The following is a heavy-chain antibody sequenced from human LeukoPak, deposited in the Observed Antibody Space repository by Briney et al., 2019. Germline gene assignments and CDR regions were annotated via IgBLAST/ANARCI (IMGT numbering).Heavy chain of an antibody. CDR2: ISSSSSYI. D-gene: IGHD4-17*01. CDR1: GFTFSSYS. V-gene: IGHV3-21*01. J-gene: IGHJ4*02. CDR3: ARSTRTTVTAFSEFGY. Sequence: GGSLRLSCAASGFTFSSYSMNWVRQAPGKGLEWVSSISSSSSYIYYADSVKGRFTISRDNAKNSLYLQMNSLRAEDTAVYYRARSTRTTVTAFSEFGYWGQGTLVTVSS.